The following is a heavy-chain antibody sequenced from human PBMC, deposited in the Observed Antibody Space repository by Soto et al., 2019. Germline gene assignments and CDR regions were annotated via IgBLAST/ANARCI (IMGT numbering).Heavy chain of an antibody. CDR3: ARARIAAAGIGGPFDY. CDR2: INPNSGGT. Sequence: ASVKVSCKASGYTFTGYYMHWVRQAPGQGLEWMGWINPNSGGTNYAQKFQGWVTMTRDTSISTAYMELSRLRSDDTAVYYCARARIAAAGIGGPFDYWGQGTLVTVSS. J-gene: IGHJ4*02. V-gene: IGHV1-2*04. CDR1: GYTFTGYY. D-gene: IGHD6-13*01.